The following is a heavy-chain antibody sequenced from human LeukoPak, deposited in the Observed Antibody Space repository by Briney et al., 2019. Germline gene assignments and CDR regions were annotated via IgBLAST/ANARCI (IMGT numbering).Heavy chain of an antibody. CDR1: GYTLTELS. Sequence: GASVNVSCKVSGYTLTELSMHWVRQAPGKGLEWVGGFDPEDGETIYAQKFQGRVTMTEHTSTDTAYMELSSLRSEDTAVYYCATPRFGDAFDIWGQGTMVTVSS. V-gene: IGHV1-24*01. J-gene: IGHJ3*02. CDR2: FDPEDGET. D-gene: IGHD3-16*01. CDR3: ATPRFGDAFDI.